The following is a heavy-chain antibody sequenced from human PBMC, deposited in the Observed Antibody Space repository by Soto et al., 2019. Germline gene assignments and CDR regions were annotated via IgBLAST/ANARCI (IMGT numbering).Heavy chain of an antibody. J-gene: IGHJ4*02. CDR1: ELTFRDFA. CDR3: ARARSTAAGLFDY. V-gene: IGHV3-23*01. D-gene: IGHD6-13*01. Sequence: GGLKRLSSAAAELTFRDFAMRRVSQDPGKGLGWVSAISGSGGSTYYADSVKGRFTISRDNSKNTLYLQMNSPRAEDTAVYYCARARSTAAGLFDYWGLGTLVTVSS. CDR2: ISGSGGST.